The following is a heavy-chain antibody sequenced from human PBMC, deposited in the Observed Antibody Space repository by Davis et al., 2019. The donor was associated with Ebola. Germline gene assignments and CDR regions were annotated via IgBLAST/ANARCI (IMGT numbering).Heavy chain of an antibody. V-gene: IGHV4-61*01. CDR2: IYYSGST. D-gene: IGHD4-17*01. CDR3: ARAMTTVTTIWFDP. CDR1: GGSVSSGSYY. Sequence: MPSETLSLTCTVFGGSVSSGSYYWSWIRQPPGKGLAWIGYIYYSGSTYYNPSLRRRVTMSVDTSKSQFSLKLSSVTAADTAVYYCARAMTTVTTIWFDPWGQGTLVTVSS. J-gene: IGHJ5*02.